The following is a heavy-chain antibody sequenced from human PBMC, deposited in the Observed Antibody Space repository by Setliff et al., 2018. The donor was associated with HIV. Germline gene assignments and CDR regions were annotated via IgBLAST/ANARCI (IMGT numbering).Heavy chain of an antibody. D-gene: IGHD2-15*01. V-gene: IGHV1-18*01. J-gene: IGHJ6*03. CDR2: ISPYNGDT. CDR3: ARMRSCSGGSCLPGALYYYHMDV. Sequence: RASVKVSCKASGYRFNTYGISWVRQAPGQGLEWMGWISPYNGDTRFAQSLQGRVTLTTDTSTTTVYMELRSLRSDDTAVYYCARMRSCSGGSCLPGALYYYHMDVWGKGTTVTVSS. CDR1: GYRFNTYG.